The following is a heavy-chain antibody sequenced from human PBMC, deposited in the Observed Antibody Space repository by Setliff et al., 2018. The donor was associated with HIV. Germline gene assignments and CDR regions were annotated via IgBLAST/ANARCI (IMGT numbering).Heavy chain of an antibody. J-gene: IGHJ6*03. CDR1: RGSISSTSHY. CDR3: AGEIAPAARLPNVGGPPPPGYYHYMDV. Sequence: SETLSLTCIVSRGSISSTSHYWGWVRQSPGRRLEWIGSIYYSGRTYYNPSLKSRVTMSVDTFTNQFSLDLTSVTAADTAVYFCAGEIAPAARLPNVGGPPPPGYYHYMDVWGKGTTVTVSS. D-gene: IGHD2-8*01. CDR2: IYYSGRT. V-gene: IGHV4-39*07.